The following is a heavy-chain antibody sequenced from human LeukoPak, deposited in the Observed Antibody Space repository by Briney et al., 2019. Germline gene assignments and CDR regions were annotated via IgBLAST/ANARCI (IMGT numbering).Heavy chain of an antibody. CDR2: ISYSGIT. V-gene: IGHV4-31*03. Sequence: SETLSLTCTVSGASISSGGYYWNWIRRHPGKGLEWIGYISYSGITYYNPSLKSRVTISVDTSKNQFSLKLSSVTAADTAVYYCARERAHYYGSGSYYTLFDYWGQGTLVTVSS. J-gene: IGHJ4*02. D-gene: IGHD3-10*01. CDR1: GASISSGGYY. CDR3: ARERAHYYGSGSYYTLFDY.